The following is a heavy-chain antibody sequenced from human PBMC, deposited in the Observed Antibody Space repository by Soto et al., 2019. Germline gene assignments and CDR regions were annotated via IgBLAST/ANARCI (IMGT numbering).Heavy chain of an antibody. V-gene: IGHV3-30-3*01. J-gene: IGHJ2*01. D-gene: IGHD4-4*01. Sequence: QVQLVESGGGVVQPGRSLRLSCAASGFTFSSYAMHWVRQAPGKGLEWVAVISYDGSNKYYADSVKGRFTISRDNSKNXLYPQMNSLRAEDTAVYYCARPLWRDDYNWGYFDLWGRGTLVTVSS. CDR1: GFTFSSYA. CDR3: ARPLWRDDYNWGYFDL. CDR2: ISYDGSNK.